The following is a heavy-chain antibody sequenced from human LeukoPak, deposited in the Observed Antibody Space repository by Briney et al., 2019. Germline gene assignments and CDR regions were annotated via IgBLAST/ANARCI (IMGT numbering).Heavy chain of an antibody. CDR2: ISSDGSSI. Sequence: PGGSLRLSCAASGFTFSSYWMHWVRHAPGKGLVWVSRISSDGSSISCADSVKGRFTISRDNAKNTLYLQMNSLRAEDTAVYYCARDSYYYGSGSSHCLDYWGQGTLVTVSS. CDR3: ARDSYYYGSGSSHCLDY. CDR1: GFTFSSYW. D-gene: IGHD3-10*01. V-gene: IGHV3-74*01. J-gene: IGHJ4*02.